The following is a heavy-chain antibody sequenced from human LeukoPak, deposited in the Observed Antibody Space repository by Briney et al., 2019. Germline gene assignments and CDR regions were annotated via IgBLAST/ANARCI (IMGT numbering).Heavy chain of an antibody. CDR3: ARDPTYYDSSGYYPSQGYFQH. V-gene: IGHV3-23*01. Sequence: PGGSLRLSCAASGFTFSSYAMSWVRQAPGKGLEWVSTISGSGLSTYYADSVKGRFTISRDNSNNTLYLQMNSLRAEDTAVYYCARDPTYYDSSGYYPSQGYFQHWGQGTLVTVSS. D-gene: IGHD3-22*01. J-gene: IGHJ1*01. CDR1: GFTFSSYA. CDR2: ISGSGLST.